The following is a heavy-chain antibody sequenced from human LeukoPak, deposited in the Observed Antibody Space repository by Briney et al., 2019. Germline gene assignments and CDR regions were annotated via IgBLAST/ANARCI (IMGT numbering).Heavy chain of an antibody. CDR3: AREGGHYDRSGYYYSTYDYDY. D-gene: IGHD3-22*01. CDR2: INPNSGGT. J-gene: IGHJ4*02. V-gene: IGHV1-2*06. Sequence: ASVKVSCKASGGTFSSYAISWVRQAPGQGLEWMGRINPNSGGTNYAQKFQGRVTMTRDTSSNTAYMELSRLTSDDTAVYYCAREGGHYDRSGYYYSTYDYDYWGQGSLVTVSS. CDR1: GGTFSSYA.